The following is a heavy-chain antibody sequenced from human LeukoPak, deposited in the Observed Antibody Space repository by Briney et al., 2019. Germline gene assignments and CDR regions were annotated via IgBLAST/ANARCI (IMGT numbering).Heavy chain of an antibody. V-gene: IGHV1-2*02. CDR1: GYTFTGYY. CDR2: INPNSGGT. J-gene: IGHJ5*02. Sequence: GASVKVSCKASGYTFTGYYMHWVRQAPGQGLEWMGWINPNSGGTNYAQKFQGRVTMTRDTSISTAYMELSRLRSDDTAVYYCARGKFVLRFLEWSPFDPWGQGTLVTVSS. D-gene: IGHD3-3*01. CDR3: ARGKFVLRFLEWSPFDP.